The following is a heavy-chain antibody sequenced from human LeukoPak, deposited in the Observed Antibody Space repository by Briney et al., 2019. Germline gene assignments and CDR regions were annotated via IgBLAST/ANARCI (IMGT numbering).Heavy chain of an antibody. J-gene: IGHJ5*02. D-gene: IGHD1-7*01. CDR3: AREAWNYAENNWFDP. CDR1: GGSMNTYY. Sequence: SETLSLTCTVSGGSMNTYYWSWIRQPPGKQLEWIGYIYYSGSTNYNPSLKSRVTISVDTSKNQFSLELRSVTAADTAVYYCAREAWNYAENNWFDPWGQGTLVTVSS. CDR2: IYYSGST. V-gene: IGHV4-59*01.